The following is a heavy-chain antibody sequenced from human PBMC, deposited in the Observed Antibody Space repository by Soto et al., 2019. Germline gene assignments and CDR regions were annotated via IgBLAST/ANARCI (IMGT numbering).Heavy chain of an antibody. CDR2: ISYDGSNK. CDR3: ARDTIAVADTGWFDP. J-gene: IGHJ5*02. D-gene: IGHD6-19*01. CDR1: GFTFSSYA. V-gene: IGHV3-30-3*01. Sequence: QVQLVESGGGVVQPGRSLRLSCAASGFTFSSYAMYWVRQAPGKGLEWVALISYDGSNKYYADFVKGRFTISRDNSKNTLYVQMNSLRAEDTAVYYCARDTIAVADTGWFDPWGQGTLVTVSS.